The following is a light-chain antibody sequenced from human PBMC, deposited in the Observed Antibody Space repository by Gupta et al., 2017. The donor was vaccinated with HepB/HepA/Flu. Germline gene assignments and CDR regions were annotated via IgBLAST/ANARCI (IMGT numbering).Light chain of an antibody. V-gene: IGLV2-14*03. CDR2: DVS. CDR3: SSYTSSSTMV. CDR1: SSDVGGHDY. Sequence: QSALTQPASVSGSPGPSITISCTGTSSDVGGHDYVSWYQQHPGKAPKLTIYDVSDRPSGVSNRFSGSKSGNTASLTISGLQAEDEADYYCSSYTSSSTMVFGGGTKLTVL. J-gene: IGLJ3*02.